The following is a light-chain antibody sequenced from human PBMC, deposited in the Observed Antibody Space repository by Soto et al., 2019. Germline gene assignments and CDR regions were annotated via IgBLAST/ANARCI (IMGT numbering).Light chain of an antibody. CDR1: SSNIGSNT. CDR2: DVN. J-gene: IGLJ1*01. CDR3: GSYRGSSTPYV. V-gene: IGLV2-14*01. Sequence: QSVLTQPPSASGTPGQRVTISCSGSSSNIGSNTVNWYQQHPGKAPKLMIYDVNNRPSGVSNRFSGSKSGNTASLTISGLQAEDEADYYCGSYRGSSTPYVFGTGTKVTVL.